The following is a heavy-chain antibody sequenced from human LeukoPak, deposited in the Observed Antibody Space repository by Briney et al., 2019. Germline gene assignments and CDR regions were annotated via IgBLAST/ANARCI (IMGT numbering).Heavy chain of an antibody. CDR1: GFTFSSYD. CDR2: IGTAGDT. J-gene: IGHJ6*02. V-gene: IGHV3-13*01. Sequence: GGSLRLSCAASGFTFSSYDMHWVRHVTGNGLEWVSAIGTAGDTYYPGSVKGRFTISRENAKNSLYLQINSLTAGDTAVYYCARERDYYGMDVWGQGTTVTVSS. CDR3: ARERDYYGMDV.